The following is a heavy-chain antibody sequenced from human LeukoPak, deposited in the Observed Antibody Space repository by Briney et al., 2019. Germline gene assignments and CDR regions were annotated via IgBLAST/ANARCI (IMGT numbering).Heavy chain of an antibody. CDR3: ARAVSSSWYADY. D-gene: IGHD6-13*01. V-gene: IGHV3-30*04. Sequence: GGSLRLSCATSGFSFTAYTIHWVRQAPGEGPEWVALASGDGIHKQYAASVQGRFTISRDNSESTVYLEMNSLKDGDTGIYYCARAVSSSWYADYWGHGTRVTVSS. CDR2: ASGDGIHK. J-gene: IGHJ4*01. CDR1: GFSFTAYT.